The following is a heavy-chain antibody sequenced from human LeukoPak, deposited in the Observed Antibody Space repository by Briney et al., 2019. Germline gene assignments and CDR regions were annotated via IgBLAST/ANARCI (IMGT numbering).Heavy chain of an antibody. J-gene: IGHJ3*02. CDR2: ISWNSGSI. CDR1: GFTFDDYA. CDR3: AKGQSGSYFLNAFDI. Sequence: PGGSLRLSCAASGFTFDDYAMHWVRQAPGKGLEWVSGISWNSGSIGYADSVKGRFTISRDNAKNSLYLQMNSLRAEDTALYYCAKGQSGSYFLNAFDIWGQGTMVTVSS. D-gene: IGHD1-26*01. V-gene: IGHV3-9*01.